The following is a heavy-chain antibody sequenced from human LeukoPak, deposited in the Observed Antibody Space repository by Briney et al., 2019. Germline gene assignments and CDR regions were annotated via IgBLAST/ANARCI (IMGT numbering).Heavy chain of an antibody. V-gene: IGHV4-30-2*01. CDR1: GGSISSGGYS. CDR2: IYHSGST. CDR3: ARDLPDYYDSSGYLLPHAFDI. Sequence: PSETLSLTCAVSGGSISSGGYSWSWIRQPPGKGLEWIGYIYHSGSTYYNPSLKSRVTISVDTSKNQFSLKLSSVTAADTAVHYCARDLPDYYDSSGYLLPHAFDIWGQGTMVTVSS. D-gene: IGHD3-22*01. J-gene: IGHJ3*02.